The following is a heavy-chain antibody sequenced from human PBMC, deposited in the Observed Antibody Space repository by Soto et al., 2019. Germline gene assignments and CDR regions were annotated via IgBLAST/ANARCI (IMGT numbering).Heavy chain of an antibody. D-gene: IGHD3-3*01. J-gene: IGHJ6*02. Sequence: SQTLSLTCAISGDSVSSNSAAWNWIRQSPSRGLEWLGRTYYRSKWYNDYAVSVKSRITINPDTSKNQFSLQLNSVTPEDTAVYYCARVSIDTIFGVVTSHYYYGMDVWGQGTTVTVSS. V-gene: IGHV6-1*01. CDR3: ARVSIDTIFGVVTSHYYYGMDV. CDR2: TYYRSKWYN. CDR1: GDSVSSNSAA.